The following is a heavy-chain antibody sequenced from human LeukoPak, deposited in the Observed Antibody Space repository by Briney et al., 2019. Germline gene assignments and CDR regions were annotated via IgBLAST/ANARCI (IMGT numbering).Heavy chain of an antibody. J-gene: IGHJ4*02. Sequence: ASVKVSCKASGYTFTTYTMHWVRQAPGQGLEWMGWMHAGNENTKSSQKFQGRLTISWDTSASTAYMELSSLRSEDTAIYYCARGYCSSTSCRYFDYWGQGTLVTVSS. V-gene: IGHV1-3*01. CDR2: MHAGNENT. CDR3: ARGYCSSTSCRYFDY. D-gene: IGHD2-2*01. CDR1: GYTFTTYT.